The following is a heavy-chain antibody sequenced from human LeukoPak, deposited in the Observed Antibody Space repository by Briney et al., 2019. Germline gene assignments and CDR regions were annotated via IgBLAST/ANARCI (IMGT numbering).Heavy chain of an antibody. Sequence: GGSLRLSCAASGFTVSSNYMSWVRQPPGKGLEWVSLIYSGGSTYYADSVKGRFTISRDNSKNTLYLQMNSLRAEDTAVYYCARGAGGRLHFDYWGQGTLVTVSS. J-gene: IGHJ4*02. D-gene: IGHD6-25*01. CDR2: IYSGGST. V-gene: IGHV3-53*01. CDR3: ARGAGGRLHFDY. CDR1: GFTVSSNY.